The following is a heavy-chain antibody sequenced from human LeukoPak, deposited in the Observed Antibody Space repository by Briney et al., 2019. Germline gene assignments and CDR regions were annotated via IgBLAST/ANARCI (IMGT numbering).Heavy chain of an antibody. J-gene: IGHJ5*02. V-gene: IGHV3-30*03. CDR3: ARGTVGA. CDR1: GFIFSSYG. CDR2: VSYDGSKE. Sequence: GGSLRLSCAASGFIFSSYGMHWVRQAPGKGLEWVAGVSYDGSKEYYADSVKGRFTISRDSSKNTVYLQMNSLKTEDTAIYFCARGTVGAWGQGTLVTVSS. D-gene: IGHD1-26*01.